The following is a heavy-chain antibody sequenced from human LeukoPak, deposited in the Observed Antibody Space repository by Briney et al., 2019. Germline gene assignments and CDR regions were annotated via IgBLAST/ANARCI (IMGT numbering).Heavy chain of an antibody. CDR1: GFTFSSYA. Sequence: GGSLRLSCAASGFTFSSYAMHWVRQAPGKGLEWVAVISYDGSNKYYADSVKGRFTISRDNSKNTLYLQMNGLRAEDTAVYYCASSGSLDYWGQGTLVTVSS. D-gene: IGHD1-26*01. J-gene: IGHJ4*02. CDR3: ASSGSLDY. CDR2: ISYDGSNK. V-gene: IGHV3-30-3*01.